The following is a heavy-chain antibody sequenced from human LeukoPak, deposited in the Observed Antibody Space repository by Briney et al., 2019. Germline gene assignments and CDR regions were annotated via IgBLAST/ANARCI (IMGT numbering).Heavy chain of an antibody. Sequence: GASVKVSCKASGYTFTSYDINWVRQATGQGLEWMGWMNPNSGNTGYAQKFQGRVTMTRNTSISTAYMELSSLRSEDTAAYYCARGYSYGGEFDYWGQGTLVTVSS. CDR1: GYTFTSYD. V-gene: IGHV1-8*01. CDR2: MNPNSGNT. J-gene: IGHJ4*02. D-gene: IGHD5-18*01. CDR3: ARGYSYGGEFDY.